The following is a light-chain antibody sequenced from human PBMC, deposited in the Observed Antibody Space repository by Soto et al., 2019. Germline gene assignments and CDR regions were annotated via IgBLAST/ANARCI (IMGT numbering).Light chain of an antibody. J-gene: IGKJ1*01. CDR3: QQYGSSPRT. CDR2: TAS. Sequence: DIQMTQSPSSLSASVGDRVTITCRASQNIATYLNWYQQTPGKAPKLLIYTASTLQSGVPSRFSGSGSGTDFTLTISRLEPEDFAVYYCQQYGSSPRTFGQGTKVDIK. V-gene: IGKV1-39*01. CDR1: QNIATY.